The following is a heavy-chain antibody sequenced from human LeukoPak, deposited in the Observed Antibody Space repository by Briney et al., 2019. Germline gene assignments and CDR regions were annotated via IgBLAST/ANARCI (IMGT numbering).Heavy chain of an antibody. D-gene: IGHD3-3*01. J-gene: IGHJ3*02. CDR2: KYYSGDT. Sequence: MPSETLSLTCTVSGGSINSSDHYWAWIRQPPGKGLEWIGSKYYSGDTYYSPSLKSRVTISVDTSRNKFALKLNSVTAADTAVYFCARHRLEGDTFDIWGQGTKVTVSS. CDR3: ARHRLEGDTFDI. CDR1: GGSINSSDHY. V-gene: IGHV4-39*01.